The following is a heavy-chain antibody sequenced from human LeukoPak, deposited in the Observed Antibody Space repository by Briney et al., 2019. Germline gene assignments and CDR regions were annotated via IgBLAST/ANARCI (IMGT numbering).Heavy chain of an antibody. Sequence: GSLRLSCAASGFTFSDYYMSWIRQTPGKGLEWVSFISSTGETRHYADSVKGRFSISRDNARNSLYLQMNSLRAEDTAVYYCARAGNYYGTPNDYWGQGILVTVSS. V-gene: IGHV3-11*01. J-gene: IGHJ4*02. CDR3: ARAGNYYGTPNDY. CDR1: GFTFSDYY. CDR2: ISSTGETR. D-gene: IGHD3-9*01.